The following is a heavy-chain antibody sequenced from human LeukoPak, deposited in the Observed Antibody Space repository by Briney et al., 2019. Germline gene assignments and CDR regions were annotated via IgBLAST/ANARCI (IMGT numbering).Heavy chain of an antibody. D-gene: IGHD5-18*01. J-gene: IGHJ6*02. Sequence: GGSLRLSCAASGFTVSSNYMSWVRQAPGKGVEWGSVIYSGGSTYYSDSVKGRFTISRDNSKNTLYLQMNSLRAEDTAVYYCARDSEVGYNVDTAKPSDYYGMDVWGQGTTVTVSS. CDR2: IYSGGST. V-gene: IGHV3-66*01. CDR1: GFTVSSNY. CDR3: ARDSEVGYNVDTAKPSDYYGMDV.